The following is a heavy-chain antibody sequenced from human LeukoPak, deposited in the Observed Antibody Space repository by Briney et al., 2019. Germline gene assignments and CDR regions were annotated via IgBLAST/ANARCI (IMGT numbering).Heavy chain of an antibody. D-gene: IGHD3-22*01. CDR3: ARDRALYDSRGYYYTEDDY. J-gene: IGHJ4*02. CDR2: IKQDGSER. Sequence: GALRLSCTASGFTFSSYWMSWVRQAPGKGLEWVANIKQDGSERYYVDSVKGRFTISRGNAKNSLYLQMNSLRAEDTAVYYCARDRALYDSRGYYYTEDDYWGQGTLVTVSS. V-gene: IGHV3-7*01. CDR1: GFTFSSYW.